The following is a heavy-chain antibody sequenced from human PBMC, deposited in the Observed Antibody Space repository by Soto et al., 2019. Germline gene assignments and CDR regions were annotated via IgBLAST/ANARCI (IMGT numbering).Heavy chain of an antibody. CDR3: ARGMGYYCSGGSCPEVVFDY. J-gene: IGHJ4*02. CDR1: GFTFSTYS. Sequence: EVQLVESGGGLVQPGGSLRLSCAASGFTFSTYSMNWVRQAPGKGLEWISYISGTSSTIYYADSVKGRFTISRDNAKNSRYLQMNSLRDEDTAVYYCARGMGYYCSGGSCPEVVFDYWGQGTLGTVSS. CDR2: ISGTSSTI. D-gene: IGHD2-15*01. V-gene: IGHV3-48*02.